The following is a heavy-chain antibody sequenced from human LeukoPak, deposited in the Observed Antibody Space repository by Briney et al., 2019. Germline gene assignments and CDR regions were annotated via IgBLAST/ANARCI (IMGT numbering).Heavy chain of an antibody. CDR1: GYTFTGYY. CDR3: ARDYSSGDAFDI. J-gene: IGHJ3*02. Sequence: ASVKVSCKASGYTFTGYYMHWVRQAPGQGLEWMGWINPNSGGTNYAQKLQGRVTMTTDTSTSTAYMELRSLRSDDTAVYYCARDYSSGDAFDIWGQGTMVTVSS. D-gene: IGHD6-19*01. CDR2: INPNSGGT. V-gene: IGHV1-2*02.